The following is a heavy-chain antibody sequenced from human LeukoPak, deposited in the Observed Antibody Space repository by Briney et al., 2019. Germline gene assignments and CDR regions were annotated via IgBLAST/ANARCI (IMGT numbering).Heavy chain of an antibody. V-gene: IGHV1-18*01. J-gene: IGHJ4*02. D-gene: IGHD4-17*01. CDR1: GYTFTNYV. CDR3: ARGGQYGYYVVGFDF. CDR2: ISAYNGNT. Sequence: ASVKVSCKASGYTFTNYVISWVRQAPGQGLEWMGWISAYNGNTNYAQKLQGRVTMTTDTSTSTAYMGLRSLSPDDTAVYYCARGGQYGYYVVGFDFWGQGTLVTVSS.